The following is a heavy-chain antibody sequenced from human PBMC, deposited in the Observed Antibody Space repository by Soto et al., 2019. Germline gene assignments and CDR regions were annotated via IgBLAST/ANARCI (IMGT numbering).Heavy chain of an antibody. Sequence: QVQLVQSGAEVKKPGSSVKVSCKASGDSFNNDGVNWVRQAPGQGLEWVGGIIPHFGPAKYPQKFQGRATITADTPTNTVFMDLLSLTSDDTAIYYCASGALLDWHNYFALDVWGQGTSVTVSS. CDR3: ASGALLDWHNYFALDV. J-gene: IGHJ6*02. V-gene: IGHV1-69*06. CDR2: IIPHFGPA. CDR1: GDSFNNDG. D-gene: IGHD3-9*01.